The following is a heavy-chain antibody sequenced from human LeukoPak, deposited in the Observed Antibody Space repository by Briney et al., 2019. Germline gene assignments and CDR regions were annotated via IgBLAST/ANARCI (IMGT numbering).Heavy chain of an antibody. Sequence: GGSLRLSCAASGFTFSSYAMSWVRQAPGKGLEWVSAISGSGGSTYYADSVKGRFTISRYNAKNSLFLQMNSLRAEDTAFYYCARRHCTSTSCFGFDYWGRGTLVTVSS. CDR1: GFTFSSYA. V-gene: IGHV3-23*01. J-gene: IGHJ4*02. CDR2: ISGSGGST. D-gene: IGHD2-2*01. CDR3: ARRHCTSTSCFGFDY.